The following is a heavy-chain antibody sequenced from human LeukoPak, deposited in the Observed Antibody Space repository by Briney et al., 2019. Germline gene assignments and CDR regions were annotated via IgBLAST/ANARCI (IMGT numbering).Heavy chain of an antibody. D-gene: IGHD3-3*01. V-gene: IGHV3-23*01. J-gene: IGHJ6*03. CDR1: GFAFSNFA. CDR2: MSGSGDSS. Sequence: GGSLRLSCAASGFAFSNFAMSWVRQAPGKGLEWVSGMSGSGDSSYYADSVKGRYTISRDNSKNALYLQMNSLRADDTALYYCAKMEGQRLYDYCMDVWGKGTTVTVSS. CDR3: AKMEGQRLYDYCMDV.